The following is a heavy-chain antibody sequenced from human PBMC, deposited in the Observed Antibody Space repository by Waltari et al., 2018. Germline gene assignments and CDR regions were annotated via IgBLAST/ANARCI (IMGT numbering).Heavy chain of an antibody. Sequence: EGRLVESGGGLVKPGGSLRLSCVASGFTCSSDGCHWVRQAPGKGLEWVSSISSLSKYTYYADSVKGRFTISRDNAKNSLYLQMNSLRAEDTAVYFCARDGISSTQSGYFDYWGQGVLVTVSS. V-gene: IGHV3-21*01. CDR2: ISSLSKYT. CDR1: GFTCSSDG. J-gene: IGHJ4*02. D-gene: IGHD6-13*01. CDR3: ARDGISSTQSGYFDY.